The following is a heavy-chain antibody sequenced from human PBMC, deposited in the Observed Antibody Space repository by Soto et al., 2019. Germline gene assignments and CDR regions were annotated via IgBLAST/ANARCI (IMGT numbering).Heavy chain of an antibody. CDR1: GYTFTGYY. CDR3: TTDAYYDSSGLPFNY. Sequence: ASVKVSCKASGYTFTGYYMHWVRQAPGQGLEWMGWINPNSGGTNYAQKFQGWVTMTRDTSISTAYMELSRLRSDDTGVYYCTTDAYYDSSGLPFNYWGQGTLVTVSS. V-gene: IGHV1-2*04. D-gene: IGHD3-22*01. J-gene: IGHJ4*02. CDR2: INPNSGGT.